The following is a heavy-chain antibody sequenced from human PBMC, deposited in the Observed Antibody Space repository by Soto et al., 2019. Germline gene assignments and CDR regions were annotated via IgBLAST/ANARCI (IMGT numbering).Heavy chain of an antibody. J-gene: IGHJ4*02. CDR2: IYSSGST. CDR3: ARYYGGYSDY. Sequence: SGAPSLPRTVSGGSISSYYWVLSRQPPGKGLEWIGYIYSSGSTSDNPSLQSRVPIPVDTSKNQFSLKLSSVTAADTAVYYCARYYGGYSDYWGQGTLVTVSS. CDR1: GGSISSYY. D-gene: IGHD3-10*01. V-gene: IGHV4-59*08.